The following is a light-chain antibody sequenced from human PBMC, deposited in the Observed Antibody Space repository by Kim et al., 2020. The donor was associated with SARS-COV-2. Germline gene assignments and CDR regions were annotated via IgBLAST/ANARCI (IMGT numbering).Light chain of an antibody. Sequence: VSPGESAPLSCRASQSVSSHLAWYQQNPGQAPRLLIYDASTRATGLPARFSGSGSGTEFTLTISSLQSEDFAVYYCQQYYGWPLTFGGGTKVDIK. CDR1: QSVSSH. V-gene: IGKV3-15*01. CDR3: QQYYGWPLT. CDR2: DAS. J-gene: IGKJ4*01.